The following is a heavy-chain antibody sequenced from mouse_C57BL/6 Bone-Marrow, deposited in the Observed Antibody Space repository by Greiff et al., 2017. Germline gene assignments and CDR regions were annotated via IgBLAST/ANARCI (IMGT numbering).Heavy chain of an antibody. V-gene: IGHV1-50*01. D-gene: IGHD2-4*01. Sequence: QVQLQQPGAELVKPGASVKLSCKASGYTFTSYWMQWVKQRPGQGLEWIGEIDPSDSYPNYNQKFKGQATLTVDTSSCTAYMQLSSLTSEDSAVYYCASGMGIYYDYWFAYWGQGTLVTVSA. CDR2: IDPSDSYP. J-gene: IGHJ3*01. CDR3: ASGMGIYYDYWFAY. CDR1: GYTFTSYW.